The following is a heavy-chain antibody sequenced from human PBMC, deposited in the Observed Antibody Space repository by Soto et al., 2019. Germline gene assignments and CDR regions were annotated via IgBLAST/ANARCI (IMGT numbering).Heavy chain of an antibody. Sequence: PSETLSLTCTVSVGSFNSYGYYWTWIRRSPGKGLELIGSMYYSGDTYHNPSLKSRVCLSVDTSKDQFSLNLPPATPADTAVYFCVGHYESSFDYWGRGTLVTVS. J-gene: IGHJ4*02. V-gene: IGHV4-30-4*01. CDR3: VGHYESSFDY. CDR1: VGSFNSYGYY. D-gene: IGHD3-22*01. CDR2: MYYSGDT.